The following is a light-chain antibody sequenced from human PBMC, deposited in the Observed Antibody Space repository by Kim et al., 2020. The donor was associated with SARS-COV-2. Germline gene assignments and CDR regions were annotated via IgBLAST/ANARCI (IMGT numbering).Light chain of an antibody. Sequence: LGPGGRATLSCRAGQSVASSYLAGYQQKPGQAPWLLIYDTSNRATGIPDRFSGSGSETDFTLTISRLEPEDFAVYYCQHYGSSQYTFGQGTKLEI. CDR3: QHYGSSQYT. CDR1: QSVASSY. J-gene: IGKJ2*01. V-gene: IGKV3-20*01. CDR2: DTS.